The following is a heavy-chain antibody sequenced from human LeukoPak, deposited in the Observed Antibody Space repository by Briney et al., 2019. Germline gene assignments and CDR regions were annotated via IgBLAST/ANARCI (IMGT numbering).Heavy chain of an antibody. CDR1: DDSISDYY. CDR2: FHNSGTS. CDR3: TRGTGWLIDY. J-gene: IGHJ4*02. D-gene: IGHD3-16*01. Sequence: SETLSLTCTVSDDSISDYYRGWIRQPPGKGLEWIGYFHNSGTSTYNPSLKSRVTISADTSKNQFSLKLNSLTTADTAVYYCTRGTGWLIDYWGQGILVTVSS. V-gene: IGHV4-59*01.